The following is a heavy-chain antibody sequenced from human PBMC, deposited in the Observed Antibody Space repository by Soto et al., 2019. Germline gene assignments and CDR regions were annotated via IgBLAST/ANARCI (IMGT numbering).Heavy chain of an antibody. D-gene: IGHD6-19*01. CDR1: GFTFSSYG. J-gene: IGHJ2*01. V-gene: IGHV3-33*01. Sequence: QVQLVDSGGGVVQPGRSLRLSCAASGFTFSSYGMHWVRQAPGKGLEWVAVIWNDGSNKYYADSVKGRFTISRDNSKNTVHLQMSSLRPEDTAVYYCARVPVYSSGWYWYFDLCGRSTLVTVSS. CDR2: IWNDGSNK. CDR3: ARVPVYSSGWYWYFDL.